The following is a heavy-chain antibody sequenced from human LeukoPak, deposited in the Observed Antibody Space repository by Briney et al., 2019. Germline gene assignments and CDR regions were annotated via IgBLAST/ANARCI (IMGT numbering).Heavy chain of an antibody. J-gene: IGHJ6*03. CDR1: GFTFSDYY. CDR2: ISSSGSTI. V-gene: IGHV3-11*01. CDR3: ARAPGGPDYYYYMDV. Sequence: GGSLRLSCAASGFTFSDYYMSWIRQAPGKGLDWVSYISSSGSTIYYADSVKGRFTISRDNAKNSLYLQMNSLRAEDTAVYYCARAPGGPDYYYYMDVWGKGTTVTVSS. D-gene: IGHD3-10*01.